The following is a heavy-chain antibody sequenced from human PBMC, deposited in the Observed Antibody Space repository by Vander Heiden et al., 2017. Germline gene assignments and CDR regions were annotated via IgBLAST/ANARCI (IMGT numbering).Heavy chain of an antibody. J-gene: IGHJ6*02. Sequence: QVQLVQSGAEGKKPGSSVKVSCKASGGTFSSYATSWVRQAPGQGLEWMGGIIPIFGTANYAQKFQGRVTITADESTSTAYMELSSLRSEDTAVYYCARDRPDYYDSSGGYYYGMDVWGQGTTVTVSS. V-gene: IGHV1-69*01. CDR1: GGTFSSYA. D-gene: IGHD3-22*01. CDR3: ARDRPDYYDSSGGYYYGMDV. CDR2: IIPIFGTA.